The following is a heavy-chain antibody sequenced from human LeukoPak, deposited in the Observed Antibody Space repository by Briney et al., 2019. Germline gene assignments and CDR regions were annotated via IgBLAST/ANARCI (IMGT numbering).Heavy chain of an antibody. J-gene: IGHJ4*02. CDR1: GGSISSYY. CDR3: ARGSKYGDYVDY. CDR2: IYTSGST. Sequence: SETLSLTCTVSGGSISSYYWGWIRQPAGKGLEWIGRIYTSGSTNYNPSLKSRVTISVDTSKNQFSLKLSSVTAADTAVYYCARGSKYGDYVDYWGQGTLVTVSS. D-gene: IGHD4-17*01. V-gene: IGHV4-4*07.